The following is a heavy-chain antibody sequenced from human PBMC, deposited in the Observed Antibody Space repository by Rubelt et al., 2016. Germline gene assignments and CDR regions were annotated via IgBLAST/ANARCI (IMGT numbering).Heavy chain of an antibody. CDR2: ISGSGGST. J-gene: IGHJ6*02. V-gene: IGHV3-23*01. CDR1: GFTFSSYA. Sequence: EVQLLESGGGLVQPGGSLRLSCAASGFTFSSYAMSWVRQAPGKGLEWVSAISGSGGSTYYADSGKGRFTVSRDNSKKPLYLQSNRLRAEDTAVYYWARDRQRRLAARHYYYYGMDVWGQGTTVTVSS. CDR3: ARDRQRRLAARHYYYYGMDV. D-gene: IGHD6-6*01.